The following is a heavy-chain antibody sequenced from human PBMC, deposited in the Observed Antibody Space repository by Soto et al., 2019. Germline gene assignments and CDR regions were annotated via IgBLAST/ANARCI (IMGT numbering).Heavy chain of an antibody. Sequence: EVQLVESGGGLVQPGGSLRLTCSPSGFIFENFAMHWLRQAPGRGLEYVSSISGNGGATHHADSVRGRFTISRDNSKSILFLQMSSLRPEDTAFYYCVKDYGRNWNYVFDFWGQGTLVTVSP. CDR3: VKDYGRNWNYVFDF. D-gene: IGHD1-7*01. CDR1: GFIFENFA. V-gene: IGHV3-64D*08. J-gene: IGHJ4*02. CDR2: ISGNGGAT.